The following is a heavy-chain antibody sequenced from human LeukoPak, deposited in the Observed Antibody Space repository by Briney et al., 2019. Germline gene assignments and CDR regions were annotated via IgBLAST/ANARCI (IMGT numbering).Heavy chain of an antibody. CDR3: ARSPTFYYDSSGYYPEAFDI. CDR1: GFTFSSYN. J-gene: IGHJ3*02. V-gene: IGHV3-21*01. CDR2: ISGSSTYI. D-gene: IGHD3-22*01. Sequence: GGSLRLSCAASGFTFSSYNMNWVRQAPGKGLEWVSSISGSSTYIYYADSVKGRFTISRDNAKNSLYLQMNSLRAEDTAVYYCARSPTFYYDSSGYYPEAFDIWGQGTMVTVSS.